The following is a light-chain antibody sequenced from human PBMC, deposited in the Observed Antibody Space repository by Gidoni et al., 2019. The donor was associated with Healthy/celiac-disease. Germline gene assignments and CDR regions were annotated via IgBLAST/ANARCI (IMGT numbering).Light chain of an antibody. CDR3: QQYGA. V-gene: IGKV3-20*01. J-gene: IGKJ1*01. CDR2: GAS. CDR1: QSVSSSY. Sequence: EIVLTQSPGTLSLSPGERATLFCRASQSVSSSYLAWYQQKPGQAPRLLIYGASSRATGIPDRFSGSGSGTDFTLTISRLEPEDFAVYYCQQYGAFXQXTKVEIK.